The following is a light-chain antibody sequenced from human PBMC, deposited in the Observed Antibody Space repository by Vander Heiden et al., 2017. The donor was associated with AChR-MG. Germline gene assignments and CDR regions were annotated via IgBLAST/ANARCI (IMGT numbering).Light chain of an antibody. CDR2: GNS. V-gene: IGLV1-40*01. CDR3: QSYDSSLSGPVVV. J-gene: IGLJ2*01. Sequence: QSVLTQPPSVSGAPGQRVTISCTGSSSNIGAGYDVHWYQQLPGTAPKLLIYGNSNRPSGVPDRFSGSKSGTSASLAITGLQAEDEADYYCQSYDSSLSGPVVVFGVGTKLTVL. CDR1: SSNIGAGYD.